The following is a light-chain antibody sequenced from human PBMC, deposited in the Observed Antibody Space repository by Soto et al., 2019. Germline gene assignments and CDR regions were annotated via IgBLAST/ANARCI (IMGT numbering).Light chain of an antibody. CDR3: QSYDSSLSGSNV. CDR1: SSNIGAGYD. J-gene: IGLJ1*01. V-gene: IGLV1-40*01. Sequence: QSVLTQPPSVSGAPGQRVTISCTGSSSNIGAGYDVHWYQQLPGTAPKLLIYGNSNRPSGVPDRFSGSKSSTSASLAITGLQAEDEADYYCQSYDSSLSGSNVFGTGTQLTVL. CDR2: GNS.